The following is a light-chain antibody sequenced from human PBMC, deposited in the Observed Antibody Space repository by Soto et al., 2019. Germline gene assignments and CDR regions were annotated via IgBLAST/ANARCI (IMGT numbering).Light chain of an antibody. CDR2: DAS. CDR3: QQRSNWPQLT. Sequence: EIVLTQSPVTLSLSPGERATLSCRASQSVSSYLAWYQQKPGQAPRPLIYDASNRATGIPARLSGSGSGTDFTLTISSLEPEDFAVYYCQQRSNWPQLTFGGGTKVDIK. V-gene: IGKV3-11*01. J-gene: IGKJ4*01. CDR1: QSVSSY.